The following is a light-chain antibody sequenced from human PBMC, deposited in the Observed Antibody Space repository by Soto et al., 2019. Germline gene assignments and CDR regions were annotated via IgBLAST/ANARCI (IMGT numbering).Light chain of an antibody. CDR1: SSNIGSNH. V-gene: IGLV1-47*01. CDR2: RSD. Sequence: QSVLTQPPSTSGTPGQRGTISCSGSSSNIGSNHVYWYQQFPGMAPKLLMYRSDQRPTGVPDRFSGSKSGTSASLAISGLRSVDEADYYCSARDDSLSVVVFGGGTKLTVL. J-gene: IGLJ2*01. CDR3: SARDDSLSVVV.